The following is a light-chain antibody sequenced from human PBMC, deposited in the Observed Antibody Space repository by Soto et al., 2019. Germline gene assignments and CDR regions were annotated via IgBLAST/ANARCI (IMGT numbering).Light chain of an antibody. Sequence: QSALTQPASVSGSPGQSITISCTGTSSDVGGYNYVSWYQQHPGKAPKLMIYDVSNRPSGVSNRFSGSKSGNTASLTISGLQAEEEADYYCSSYTSSSTPHDVVFGGGTKLTVL. CDR2: DVS. J-gene: IGLJ2*01. CDR1: SSDVGGYNY. V-gene: IGLV2-14*01. CDR3: SSYTSSSTPHDVV.